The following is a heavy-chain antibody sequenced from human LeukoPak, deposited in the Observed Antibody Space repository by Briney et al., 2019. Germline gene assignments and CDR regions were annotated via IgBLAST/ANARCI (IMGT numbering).Heavy chain of an antibody. CDR2: ISGSAGSA. Sequence: PGGTLRLSCAASGFTFSNIAMTWVRQAPGKGLEWVSSISGSAGSAYYADSVKGRFTISRDNSKNTLYLQMNSLRAEDTAVYYCVRGSGWLRFQYFDYWGQGTLVTVSS. J-gene: IGHJ4*02. D-gene: IGHD5-12*01. CDR3: VRGSGWLRFQYFDY. V-gene: IGHV3-23*01. CDR1: GFTFSNIA.